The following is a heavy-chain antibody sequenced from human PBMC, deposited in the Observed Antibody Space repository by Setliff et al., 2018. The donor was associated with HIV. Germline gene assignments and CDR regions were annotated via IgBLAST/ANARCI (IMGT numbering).Heavy chain of an antibody. CDR1: GFAFSSQA. Sequence: GGSLRLSCAASGFAFSSQAMSWVRQAPGKGLDWVSVISESGYSADSVKGRFTISRDNSKNMLYLQMNNLATEDTAVYYCVNRAWLESWGQGTLVTVSS. CDR3: VNRAWLES. J-gene: IGHJ4*02. V-gene: IGHV3-23*01. CDR2: ISESG.